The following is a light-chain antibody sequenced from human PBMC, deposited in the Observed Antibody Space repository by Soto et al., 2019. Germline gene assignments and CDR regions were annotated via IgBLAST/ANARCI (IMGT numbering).Light chain of an antibody. J-gene: IGKJ1*01. CDR1: QDIGNF. Sequence: IEMTQSTSYVSASVGDRFSIRCLASQDIGNFLAWYQQTPGKAPRLLIHGASSLSREIPSRFSGGGTGTHFTLTISGLQPEDLATYFCLQTSTFPSTFGQGTKVAIK. CDR3: LQTSTFPST. V-gene: IGKV1-12*01. CDR2: GAS.